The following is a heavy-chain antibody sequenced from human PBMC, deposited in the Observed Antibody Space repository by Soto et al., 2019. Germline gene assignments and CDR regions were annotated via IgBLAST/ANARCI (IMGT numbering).Heavy chain of an antibody. V-gene: IGHV3-53*01. CDR2: IYSGGST. D-gene: IGHD5-18*01. CDR1: GFTVSSNY. CDR3: ARVEADTAMAFDY. Sequence: EVQLVESGGGLIQPGGSLRLSCAASGFTVSSNYMSWVRQAPGKGLEWVSVIYSGGSTYYADSVKGRFTISRDNSKNTLYLQMNSLRAEYTAVYYCARVEADTAMAFDYWGQGTLVTVSS. J-gene: IGHJ4*02.